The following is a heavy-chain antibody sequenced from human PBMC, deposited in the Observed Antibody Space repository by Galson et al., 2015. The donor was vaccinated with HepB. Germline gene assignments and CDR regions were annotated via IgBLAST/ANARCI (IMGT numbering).Heavy chain of an antibody. D-gene: IGHD4-17*01. CDR1: GFTFNTAW. J-gene: IGHJ5*02. Sequence: SLRLSCAASGFTFNTAWMSWVRQAPGKGLEWVAQIKSITDGGTTDYAAPVKGRFTISRDDSRNRLYLQLNSLKIEDTGVHYCTTWGGDYVGHWGQGTLVTVSS. CDR2: IKSITDGGTT. CDR3: TTWGGDYVGH. V-gene: IGHV3-15*01.